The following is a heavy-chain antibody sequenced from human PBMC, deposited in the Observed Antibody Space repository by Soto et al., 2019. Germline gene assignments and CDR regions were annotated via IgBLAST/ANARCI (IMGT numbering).Heavy chain of an antibody. CDR1: GYTFTSYA. V-gene: IGHV1-3*01. CDR3: ARVPGYSIGDL. J-gene: IGHJ2*01. D-gene: IGHD2-21*01. CDR2: INAGNGNT. Sequence: QVQLVQSGAEVKKPGASVKGSCKASGYTFTSYAMHWVRQAPGQRLEWMGWINAGNGNTKYSQKFQGRVTITRDTSASTAYMELSSLRSEDTAVYYCARVPGYSIGDLWGRGTLVTVSS.